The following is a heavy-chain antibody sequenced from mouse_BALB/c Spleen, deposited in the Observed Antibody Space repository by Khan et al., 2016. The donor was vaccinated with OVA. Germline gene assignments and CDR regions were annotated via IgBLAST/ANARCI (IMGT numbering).Heavy chain of an antibody. CDR2: INPSTGYT. D-gene: IGHD2-12*01. J-gene: IGHJ4*01. CDR1: GYTFTSYW. V-gene: IGHV1-7*01. CDR3: ATSVLFYCSLDY. Sequence: VQLQESGAELAKPGASVKMSCKASGYTFTSYWMHWVKQRPGQGLEWIGYINPSTGYTEYNQKFKDKATLTTDESSSTAYMQLSSLTSEDSAVHYCATSVLFYCSLDYWGQGTSVTVSS.